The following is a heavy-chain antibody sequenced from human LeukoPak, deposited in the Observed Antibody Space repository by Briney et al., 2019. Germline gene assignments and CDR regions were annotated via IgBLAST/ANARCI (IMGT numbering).Heavy chain of an antibody. V-gene: IGHV3-30*18. CDR1: GFTFSSYV. D-gene: IGHD5-18*01. Sequence: GGSLRLSCAASGFTFSSYVMHWVRQAPGKGLEWVAVISYDGSNKYYADSVKGGFTISRDNSKNTLYLQMNSLRAEDTAVYYCAKGVTAMNYYFDYWGQGTLVTVSS. CDR2: ISYDGSNK. CDR3: AKGVTAMNYYFDY. J-gene: IGHJ4*02.